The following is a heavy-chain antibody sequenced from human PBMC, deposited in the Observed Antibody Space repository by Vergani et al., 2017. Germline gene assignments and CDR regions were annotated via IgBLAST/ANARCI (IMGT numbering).Heavy chain of an antibody. V-gene: IGHV3-30-3*01. Sequence: QVQLVESGGVVVQPGRSLRLSCAASGFTFSSYAMHWVRQAPGKGLEWVAVISYDGSNKYYADSVKGRFTISRDNSKNTLYLQMNSLRAEDTAVYYCARGGEYYDFWSGYYWGQGTLVTVSS. J-gene: IGHJ4*02. CDR2: ISYDGSNK. D-gene: IGHD3-3*01. CDR1: GFTFSSYA. CDR3: ARGGEYYDFWSGYY.